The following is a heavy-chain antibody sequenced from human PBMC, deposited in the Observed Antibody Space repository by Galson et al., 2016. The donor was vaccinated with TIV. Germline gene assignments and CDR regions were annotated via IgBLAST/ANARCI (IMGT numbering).Heavy chain of an antibody. J-gene: IGHJ4*01. Sequence: SVKVSCKVSGYRLSKLSMYWVRQAPGKGLEWMGGYDRENGERVHTQKFQGRVTMTEDSSTDTAYMELRSLRSEDTAVYFFATSLDYSQILDYRGHGTLVTVSS. CDR3: ATSLDYSQILDY. D-gene: IGHD4-11*01. CDR1: GYRLSKLS. CDR2: YDRENGER. V-gene: IGHV1-24*01.